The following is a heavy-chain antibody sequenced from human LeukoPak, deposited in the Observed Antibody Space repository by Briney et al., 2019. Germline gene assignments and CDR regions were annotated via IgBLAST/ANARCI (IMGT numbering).Heavy chain of an antibody. CDR1: GYSFTSYW. CDR3: ARAIQGYCSGGSCYSVVWFDP. Sequence: GESLKISCKGSGYSFTSYWIGGVRQMPGKGLEWMGIISPVDPDTRYSPSFQSQITISADKSISTAYLQWSSLKASDTAMYYCARAIQGYCSGGSCYSVVWFDPWGQGTLVTVSS. D-gene: IGHD2-15*01. J-gene: IGHJ5*02. CDR2: ISPVDPDT. V-gene: IGHV5-51*01.